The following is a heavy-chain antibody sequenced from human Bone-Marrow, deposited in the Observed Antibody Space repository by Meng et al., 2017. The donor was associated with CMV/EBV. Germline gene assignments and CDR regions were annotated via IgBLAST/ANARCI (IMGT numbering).Heavy chain of an antibody. D-gene: IGHD6-25*01. J-gene: IGHJ4*02. V-gene: IGHV1-8*02. CDR1: GYTFTSYD. CDR2: MTPHNGHT. CDR3: ARGPGFRKSDQFDY. Sequence: ASVKVSCKASGYTFTSYDINWVRQAPGQGLEWMGWMTPHNGHTGYAQNFQGRVTMTRDTSISKAYMELSSLRSEDTAVYYCARGPGFRKSDQFDYWGQGTLVTVSS.